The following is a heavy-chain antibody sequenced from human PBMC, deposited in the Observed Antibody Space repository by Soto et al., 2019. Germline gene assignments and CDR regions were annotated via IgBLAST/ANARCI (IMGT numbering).Heavy chain of an antibody. J-gene: IGHJ4*02. CDR3: AREYYDFWSGYYEPPGIFDY. D-gene: IGHD3-3*01. Sequence: ASVKVSCKASGYTFTGYYMHWVRQAPGQGLEWMGWINPNSGGTNYAQKFQGRVTMTRDTSISTAYMELSRLRSDDTAVYYCAREYYDFWSGYYEPPGIFDYWGQGTLVTVSS. CDR1: GYTFTGYY. V-gene: IGHV1-2*02. CDR2: INPNSGGT.